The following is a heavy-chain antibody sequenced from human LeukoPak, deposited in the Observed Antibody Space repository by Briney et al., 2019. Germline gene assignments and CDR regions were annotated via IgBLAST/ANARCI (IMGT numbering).Heavy chain of an antibody. CDR1: GYTFTMYG. CDR2: SIAYNDNT. J-gene: IGHJ4*02. CDR3: ARDYRGAESPSIY. V-gene: IGHV1-18*01. D-gene: IGHD4-23*01. Sequence: ASVKLSCKASGYTFTMYGITWLRQSPGQGLEWMRWSIAYNDNTNYAQNLQDRVTMTTDASTSTVYVELRSLGSDDTAVYYCARDYRGAESPSIYWGQGTLVTVSS.